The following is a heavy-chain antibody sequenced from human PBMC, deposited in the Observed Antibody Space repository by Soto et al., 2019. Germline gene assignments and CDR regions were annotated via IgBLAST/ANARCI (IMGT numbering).Heavy chain of an antibody. CDR3: LSPDYGQGY. V-gene: IGHV1-46*01. CDR1: GYTFTNHH. D-gene: IGHD4-17*01. Sequence: QVQLAQSGAEVKKPGASVKVSCKASGYTFTNHHMHWVRQVPGEGLEWMGMINPRGGGTNYTQKFQGRCNWTRDTFTSTAYIEVSRMSYDDTALYFCLSPDYGQGYWGQGTRVTVSS. CDR2: INPRGGGT. J-gene: IGHJ4*02.